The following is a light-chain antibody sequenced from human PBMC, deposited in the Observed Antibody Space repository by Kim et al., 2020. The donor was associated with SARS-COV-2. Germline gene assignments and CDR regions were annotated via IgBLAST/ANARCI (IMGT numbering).Light chain of an antibody. Sequence: QSALAQPASVSGSRGQSITISCTGSSSDVGTYDLVAWFQQFPGKAPKLMIYEVNQRPAGVSSHFSGSKSGNTASLTISGLQAEDEADYYCCSYAGSSTWMFGGGTKLTVL. J-gene: IGLJ3*02. V-gene: IGLV2-23*02. CDR3: CSYAGSSTWM. CDR2: EVN. CDR1: SSDVGTYDL.